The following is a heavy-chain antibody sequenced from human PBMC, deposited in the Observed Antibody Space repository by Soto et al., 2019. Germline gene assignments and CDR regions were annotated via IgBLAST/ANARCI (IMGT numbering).Heavy chain of an antibody. V-gene: IGHV1-69*01. CDR1: GVTFSSYA. D-gene: IGHD3-3*01. CDR3: AREYLRDYDFWSGPYNWFDP. Sequence: QVQLVQSGAEVKKPGSSVKVSCKASGVTFSSYAISWVRQAPGQGLEWMGGIIPIFGTANYAQKFQGRVTITADESTSTADMELSSLRSEDTAVYYCAREYLRDYDFWSGPYNWFDPWGQGTLVTVSS. CDR2: IIPIFGTA. J-gene: IGHJ5*02.